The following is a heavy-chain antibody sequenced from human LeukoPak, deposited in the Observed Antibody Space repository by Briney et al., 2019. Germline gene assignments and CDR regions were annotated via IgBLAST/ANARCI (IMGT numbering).Heavy chain of an antibody. J-gene: IGHJ5*02. V-gene: IGHV4-34*01. CDR2: INHSGST. D-gene: IGHD3-10*01. Sequence: PSESLSLTCAVYGGSFSGYYWSWLRQPPGKGLEWIGEINHSGSTNYNPSLMSRVTMSVDTSKNQFSLKLSSVTAADTAVYYCARGRLLWFGELSCQEGPASNWFDPWGQGTLVTVSS. CDR3: ARGRLLWFGELSCQEGPASNWFDP. CDR1: GGSFSGYY.